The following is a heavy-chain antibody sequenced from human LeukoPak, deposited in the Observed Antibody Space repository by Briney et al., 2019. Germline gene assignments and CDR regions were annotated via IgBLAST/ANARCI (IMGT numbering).Heavy chain of an antibody. V-gene: IGHV3-21*01. CDR2: ISSSSSYI. CDR1: GFTFSSYS. D-gene: IGHD2-2*01. Sequence: GGSLRLSCAASGFTFSSYSMNWVRQAPGKGLEWVSSISSSSSYIYYADSVKGRITISRDNAKNSLYLQMNSLRAEDTAVYYCARDDQLLFDYWGQGTLVTVSS. J-gene: IGHJ4*02. CDR3: ARDDQLLFDY.